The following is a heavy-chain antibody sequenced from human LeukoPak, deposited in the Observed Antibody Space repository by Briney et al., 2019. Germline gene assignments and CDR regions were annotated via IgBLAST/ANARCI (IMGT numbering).Heavy chain of an antibody. CDR3: VTPSVTHTRDP. Sequence: ASVRVSFTASVHDFSVFYFSWVRDAPGRGLEWGGWINPHSGATHYTQRFRGRVTMEASITTAYMELNSVTSDDTAIYYCVTPSVTHTRDPWGQGTLVTVSS. CDR2: INPHSGAT. D-gene: IGHD5/OR15-5a*01. V-gene: IGHV1-2*02. CDR1: VHDFSVFY. J-gene: IGHJ5*02.